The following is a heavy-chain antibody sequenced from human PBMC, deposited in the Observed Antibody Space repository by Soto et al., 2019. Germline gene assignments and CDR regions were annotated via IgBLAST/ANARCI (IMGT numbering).Heavy chain of an antibody. CDR3: ARDQLEGNWFDP. Sequence: QLQLQESGSGLVRPSQTLSLTCAVSGGSISSGGYSWNWIRQPPGKGLEWIGYIYHSGSTLYNPSLKGPVTISVVKFKNQFSLKLSSVTAADTAVYYCARDQLEGNWFDPWGQGTLVTVSS. D-gene: IGHD1-1*01. V-gene: IGHV4-30-2*01. J-gene: IGHJ5*02. CDR2: IYHSGST. CDR1: GGSISSGGYS.